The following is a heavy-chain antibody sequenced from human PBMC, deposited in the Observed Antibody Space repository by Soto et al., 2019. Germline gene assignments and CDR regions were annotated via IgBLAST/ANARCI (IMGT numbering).Heavy chain of an antibody. J-gene: IGHJ4*02. CDR1: GGSVRSGSYY. D-gene: IGHD2-15*01. CDR3: ARLRYCSGGYCHGGEDY. CDR2: IYYTGST. V-gene: IGHV4-61*01. Sequence: SETLSLTCTVSGGSVRSGSYYWSWIRQPPGKGLEWIGYIYYTGSTNYSPSLKSRVTISIDPSRNQFSLTLGSVTAADTAVYYCARLRYCSGGYCHGGEDYWGQG.